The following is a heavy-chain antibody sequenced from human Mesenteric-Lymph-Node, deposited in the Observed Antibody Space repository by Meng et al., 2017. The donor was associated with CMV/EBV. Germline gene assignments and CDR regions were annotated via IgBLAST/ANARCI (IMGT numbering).Heavy chain of an antibody. V-gene: IGHV3-53*01. D-gene: IGHD1-26*01. CDR3: ARVYVGATNHFDY. CDR1: GFTVSSNY. J-gene: IGHJ4*02. Sequence: GESLKISCAASGFTVSSNYMSWVRQAPGKGLEWVSVIYSGGSTYYADSVKGRFTISRDNSKNTLYLQMNSLRAEDTAVYYCARVYVGATNHFDYWGQGTLVTVLL. CDR2: IYSGGST.